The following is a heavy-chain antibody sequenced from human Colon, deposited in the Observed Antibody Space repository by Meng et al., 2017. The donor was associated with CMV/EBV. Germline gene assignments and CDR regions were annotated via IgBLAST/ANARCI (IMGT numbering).Heavy chain of an antibody. CDR3: ARDTAGDY. CDR2: IKPDASEK. V-gene: IGHV3-7*01. D-gene: IGHD5-18*01. CDR1: GFTFSGRW. J-gene: IGHJ4*02. Sequence: GESLKISCTTSGFTFSGRWMTWVRQAPGKGLEGVANIKPDASEKYYVDSVKGRFTISRDNAKNSLYLQMNSLRAEDTAVYYCARDTAGDYWGQGTLVTVSS.